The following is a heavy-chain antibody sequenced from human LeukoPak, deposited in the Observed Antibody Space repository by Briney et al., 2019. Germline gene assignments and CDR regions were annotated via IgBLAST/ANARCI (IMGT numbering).Heavy chain of an antibody. J-gene: IGHJ4*02. V-gene: IGHV1-2*02. CDR1: GYTFTSYD. CDR3: ARGTSNWNYVY. CDR2: INPNSGGT. D-gene: IGHD1-7*01. Sequence: GASVKVSCKASGYTFTSYDINWVRQAPGQGLEWMGWINPNSGGTNYAQKFQGRVTMTRDTSISTAYMELSRLRSDDTAVYYCARGTSNWNYVYWGQGTLVTVSS.